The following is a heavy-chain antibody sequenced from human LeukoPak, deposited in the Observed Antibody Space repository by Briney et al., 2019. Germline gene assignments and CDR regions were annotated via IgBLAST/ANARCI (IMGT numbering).Heavy chain of an antibody. D-gene: IGHD2-2*01. V-gene: IGHV4-59*08. CDR2: IYYSGST. CDR3: ARARSCSSTSCYHYYYYYYMDV. CDR1: GGSISSYY. J-gene: IGHJ6*03. Sequence: SETLSLTCTDSGGSISSYYWSWIRQPPRKGLEWIVYIYYSGSTNYNPSLKSRVTISVDTSKNQFSLKLSSVTAADTAVYYCARARSCSSTSCYHYYYYYYMDVWGKGTTVTVSS.